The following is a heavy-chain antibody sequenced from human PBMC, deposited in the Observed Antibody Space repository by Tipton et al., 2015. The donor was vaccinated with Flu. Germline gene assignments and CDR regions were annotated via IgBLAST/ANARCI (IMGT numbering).Heavy chain of an antibody. Sequence: SLRLSCAASGFTVSGNYMSWVRQAPGKRLEWVSVIYSGGNVHYADSVKGRFTISRDNAKNSLYLQMNSLRPEDTALYYCAKDRIPSSSMDYYYYSGMDVWGQGTTVTVSS. J-gene: IGHJ6*02. CDR2: IYSGGNV. CDR1: GFTVSGNY. D-gene: IGHD2-2*01. V-gene: IGHV3-53*05. CDR3: AKDRIPSSSMDYYYYSGMDV.